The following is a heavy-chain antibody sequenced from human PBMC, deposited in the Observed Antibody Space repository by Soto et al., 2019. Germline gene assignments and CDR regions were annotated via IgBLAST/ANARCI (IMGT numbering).Heavy chain of an antibody. V-gene: IGHV1-3*01. D-gene: IGHD6-13*01. J-gene: IGHJ6*02. CDR3: ARPAAADWNYYGMDV. CDR1: GYTFTSYA. CDR2: INAGIGNA. Sequence: ASVKVSCKASGYTFTSYAMHWVRQAPGQRLEWMGWINAGIGNANYSQKFQGRVTITADESTSTAYMELSSLRSEDTAVYYCARPAAADWNYYGMDVWGQGTTVTVSS.